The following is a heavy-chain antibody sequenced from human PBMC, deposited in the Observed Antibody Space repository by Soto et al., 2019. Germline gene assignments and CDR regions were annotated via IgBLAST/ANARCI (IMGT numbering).Heavy chain of an antibody. CDR3: AKDPTVANDLDY. CDR2: ISGSGGST. V-gene: IGHV3-23*01. CDR1: GFTFSSYA. Sequence: GALRLPGAASGFTFSSYAMSWVRQAPGKGLEWVSAISGSGGSTYYADSVKGRFTISRDNSKNTLYLQMNSLRAEDTAVYYCAKDPTVANDLDYWGQGTLVTVSS. J-gene: IGHJ4*02. D-gene: IGHD1-1*01.